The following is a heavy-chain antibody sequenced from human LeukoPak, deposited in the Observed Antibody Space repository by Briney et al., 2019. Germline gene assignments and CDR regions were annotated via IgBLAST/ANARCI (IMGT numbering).Heavy chain of an antibody. V-gene: IGHV1-2*02. Sequence: ASVKVSCKASGYTFTGYYMHWVRQAPGQGLEWMGWINPNSGGTNYAQKFQGRVTITRDTSISTANMELSRLRSDDTAVYYCAREVPSPPYYYYGMDVWGQGTTVTVSS. CDR2: INPNSGGT. CDR1: GYTFTGYY. CDR3: AREVPSPPYYYYGMDV. J-gene: IGHJ6*02.